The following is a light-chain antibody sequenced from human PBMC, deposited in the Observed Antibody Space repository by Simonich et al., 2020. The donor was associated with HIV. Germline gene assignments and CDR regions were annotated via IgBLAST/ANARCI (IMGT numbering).Light chain of an antibody. CDR1: SSDVGGYNY. CDR2: DVS. CDR3: SSYTSSSTSWV. V-gene: IGLV2-14*03. Sequence: QSALTQPASVSGSPGQSITISCTGTSSDVGGYNYVSWYQQHPGKAPKLMIYDVSNRPSGVSYRFSASKSGNTASLTISGLQAEDEADYYCSSYTSSSTSWVFGGGTKLTVL. J-gene: IGLJ3*02.